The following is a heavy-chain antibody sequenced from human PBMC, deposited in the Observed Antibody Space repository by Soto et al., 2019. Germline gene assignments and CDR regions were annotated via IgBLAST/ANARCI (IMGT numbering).Heavy chain of an antibody. V-gene: IGHV4-39*01. Sequence: SETLSLTCTVSGGSISSSSYYWGWIRQPPGKGLEWIGSIYYSGSTYYNPSLKSRVTISVDTSKNQFSLKLSSVTAADTAVYYCASQVVHKFDYWGQGTLVTVSS. CDR3: ASQVVHKFDY. CDR2: IYYSGST. J-gene: IGHJ4*02. CDR1: GGSISSSSYY. D-gene: IGHD6-6*01.